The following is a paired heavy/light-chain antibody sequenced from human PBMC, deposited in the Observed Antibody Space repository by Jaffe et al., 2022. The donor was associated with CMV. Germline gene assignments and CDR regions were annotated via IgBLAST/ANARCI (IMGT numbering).Heavy chain of an antibody. CDR3: ARDPGYRGSGTYYNGVWYFDY. J-gene: IGHJ4*02. D-gene: IGHD3-10*01. CDR2: IIPILGTA. CDR1: GGTFMNYA. Sequence: QVQLVQSGAEVKKPGSSVKVSCKASGGTFMNYAVSWVRQAPGQGLEWMGGIIPILGTANYAQKFQGRVTITADESTSTAYMELSSLRSEDTAVYYCARDPGYRGSGTYYNGVWYFDYWGQGTLVTVSS. V-gene: IGHV1-69*01.
Light chain of an antibody. CDR1: QNILGW. CDR2: KAS. CDR3: QQYNSDST. J-gene: IGKJ1*01. Sequence: DIQMTQSPSTLSASVGDRVTITCRASQNILGWLAWYQQKPGKAPKLLIYKASNLASGVPSRFSGSGAETEFTLTISGLQPDDFATYFCQQYNSDSTFGQGTKVEIK. V-gene: IGKV1-5*03.